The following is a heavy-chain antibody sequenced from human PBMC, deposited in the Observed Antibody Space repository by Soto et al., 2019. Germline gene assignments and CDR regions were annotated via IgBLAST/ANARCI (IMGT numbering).Heavy chain of an antibody. D-gene: IGHD3-3*01. CDR3: ATILSSSHYYFDY. CDR1: GYTFTSHY. CDR2: INPSGGIT. Sequence: QVQLVQSGTEVKKPGASVKVSCKASGYTFTSHYMHWVRQAPGQGLEWMGIINPSGGITAYAQKFQGRVSMTWDTSTSTVYMELSSLRSEDTPVYYRATILSSSHYYFDYWGQGTLFTVSS. J-gene: IGHJ4*02. V-gene: IGHV1-46*03.